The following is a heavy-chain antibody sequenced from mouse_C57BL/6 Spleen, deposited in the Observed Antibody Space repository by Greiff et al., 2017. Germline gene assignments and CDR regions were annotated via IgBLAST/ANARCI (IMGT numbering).Heavy chain of an antibody. V-gene: IGHV1-82*01. Sequence: VKLMESGPELVQPGASVRISCKASGYAFSSSWMNWVKQRPGKGLEWIGRIYPGDGDPNYNGKFKGKATLTADKSSSTAYMQLSSLTSEDSAVYFCARLLRLEYYFDYWGQGTTLTVSS. CDR2: IYPGDGDP. CDR1: GYAFSSSW. CDR3: ARLLRLEYYFDY. D-gene: IGHD1-1*01. J-gene: IGHJ2*01.